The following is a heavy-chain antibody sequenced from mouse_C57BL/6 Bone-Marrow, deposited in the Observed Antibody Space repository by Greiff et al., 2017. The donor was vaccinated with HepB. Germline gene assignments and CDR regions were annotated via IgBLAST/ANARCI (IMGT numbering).Heavy chain of an antibody. D-gene: IGHD2-4*01. CDR1: GYTFTSYW. CDR2: IHPNSGST. Sequence: QVQLQQSGAELVKPGASVKLSCKASGYTFTSYWMHWVKQRPGQGLEWIGMIHPNSGSTNYNEKFKSKATLTVDKSSSTAYMQLSSLTSEDSAVYYWARSGDYDDWYFDVWGTGTTVTVSS. CDR3: ARSGDYDDWYFDV. J-gene: IGHJ1*03. V-gene: IGHV1-64*01.